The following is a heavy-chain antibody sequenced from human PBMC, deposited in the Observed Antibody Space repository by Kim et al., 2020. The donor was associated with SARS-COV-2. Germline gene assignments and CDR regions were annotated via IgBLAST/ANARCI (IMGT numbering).Heavy chain of an antibody. CDR3: ASARSYYYDSSGPTLDY. J-gene: IGHJ4*02. D-gene: IGHD3-22*01. Sequence: SETLSLTCAVSGGSISSSNWWSWVRQPPGKGLEWIGEIYHSGSTNYNPSLKSRVTISVDKSKNQFSLKLSSVTAADTAVYYCASARSYYYDSSGPTLDYWGQGTLVTVSS. CDR1: GGSISSSNW. V-gene: IGHV4-4*02. CDR2: IYHSGST.